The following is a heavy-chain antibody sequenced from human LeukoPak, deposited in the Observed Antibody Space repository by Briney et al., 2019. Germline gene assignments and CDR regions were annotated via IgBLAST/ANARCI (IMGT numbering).Heavy chain of an antibody. V-gene: IGHV4-59*01. CDR2: ISYSGST. CDR3: ARGGRDYGGKFDF. CDR1: GGSISNYY. Sequence: SETLSLTCTVSGGSISNYYWSWIRQPPGKGLEWIGYISYSGSTNNNPSLKSRATISVDTTKNQFSLKLSSVTAADTAVYYCARGGRDYGGKFDFWGQGTLVTVSS. J-gene: IGHJ4*02. D-gene: IGHD4-23*01.